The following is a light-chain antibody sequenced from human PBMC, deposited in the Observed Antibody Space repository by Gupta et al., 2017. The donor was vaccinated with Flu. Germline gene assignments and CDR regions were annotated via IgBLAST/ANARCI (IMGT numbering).Light chain of an antibody. CDR2: SND. CDR1: SSNIGGNY. J-gene: IGLJ3*02. V-gene: IGLV1-47*01. CDR3: ATWDDSLSGQV. Sequence: QSILTQPPSASGTPGQRVAVSCSGSSSNIGGNYVYWYQQFPGAAPKLLIYSNDQRPSGVPDRFSGSKSDTSASLAIRGLRSEDEADYYCATWDDSLSGQVIGGGTKLTVL.